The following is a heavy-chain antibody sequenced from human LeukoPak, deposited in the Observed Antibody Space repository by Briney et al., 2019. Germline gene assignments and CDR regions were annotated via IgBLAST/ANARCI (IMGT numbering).Heavy chain of an antibody. Sequence: KPSETLSLTCTVSGGSISSHYWSWIRQPPGKGLEWIGYIYYSGSTNYNPSLKSRVTISVDTSKNQFSLKLSSVTAADTAVYYCATTVTTGPYYYYGMDVWGQGTTVTVSS. D-gene: IGHD4-17*01. CDR3: ATTVTTGPYYYYGMDV. CDR1: GGSISSHY. V-gene: IGHV4-59*08. CDR2: IYYSGST. J-gene: IGHJ6*02.